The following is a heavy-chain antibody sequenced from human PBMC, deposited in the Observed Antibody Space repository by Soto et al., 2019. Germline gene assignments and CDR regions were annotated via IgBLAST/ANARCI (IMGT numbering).Heavy chain of an antibody. V-gene: IGHV1-2*02. CDR1: GYTFTGHY. D-gene: IGHD3-16*01. CDR2: IGPNSGVT. J-gene: IGHJ4*02. Sequence: QVQLVQSGAEVKKPGASVKVSCKASGYTFTGHYMHWVRQAPGGGLEWMGWIGPNSGVTNYAQKFQGRVSMTRDTSISTVYMELTRLTSDDTAVYFCAREGELVAAATDFSGQGTLVTVSS. CDR3: AREGELVAAATDF.